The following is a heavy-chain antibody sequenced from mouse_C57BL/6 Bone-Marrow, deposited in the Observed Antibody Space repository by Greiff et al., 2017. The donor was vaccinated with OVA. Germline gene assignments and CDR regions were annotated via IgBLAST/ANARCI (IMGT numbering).Heavy chain of an antibody. CDR1: GYAFSSYW. Sequence: VQLQQSGAELVKPGASVKISCKASGYAFSSYWMNWVKQRPGKGLEWIGQIYPGDGDTNYNGKFKGKATLTADKSSSTAYMQLSSLTSEDSAVYFCARDEKGYAMDYWGQGTSVTVSS. CDR3: ARDEKGYAMDY. J-gene: IGHJ4*01. CDR2: IYPGDGDT. V-gene: IGHV1-80*01.